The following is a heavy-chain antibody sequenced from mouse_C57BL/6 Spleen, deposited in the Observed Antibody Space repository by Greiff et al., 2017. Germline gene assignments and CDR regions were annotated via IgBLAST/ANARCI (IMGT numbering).Heavy chain of an antibody. D-gene: IGHD2-1*01. J-gene: IGHJ1*03. CDR1: GFTFTDYY. CDR2: IRDKANGYTT. CDR3: ARVYGNYVWYYDV. Sequence: EVQRVESGGGLVQPGGSLSLSCAASGFTFTDYYMSWVRQPPGKALEWLGFIRDKANGYTTEYSASVKGRFTISRDNSQSILYLQMNALRAEDSATEYCARVYGNYVWYYDVWGTGTTVTVSS. V-gene: IGHV7-3*01.